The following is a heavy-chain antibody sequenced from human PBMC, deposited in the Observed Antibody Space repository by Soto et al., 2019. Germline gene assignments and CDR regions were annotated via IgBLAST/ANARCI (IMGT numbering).Heavy chain of an antibody. CDR2: IWYDGSNK. CDR3: ASDGDRERAVAGTRGSAFDI. V-gene: IGHV3-33*01. Sequence: GGSLRLSCAASGFTFSSYGMHWVRQAPGKGLEWVAVIWYDGSNKYYADSVKGRFTISRDNSKNTLYLQMNSLRAEDTAVYYCASDGDRERAVAGTRGSAFDIWGQGTMVTVSS. J-gene: IGHJ3*02. D-gene: IGHD6-19*01. CDR1: GFTFSSYG.